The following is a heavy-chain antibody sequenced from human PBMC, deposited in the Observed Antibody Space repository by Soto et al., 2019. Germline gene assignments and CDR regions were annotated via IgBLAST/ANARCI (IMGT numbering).Heavy chain of an antibody. CDR2: INSDGSST. V-gene: IGHV3-74*01. Sequence: GGSLRLSCAASGFTFSSYWMHWVRQAPGKGLVWVSRINSDGSSTSYADSVKGRFTISRDNAKNTLYLQMNSLRAEDTAVYYCSSDTKFITIFGVVLSYGFDPWGQGTLVTVSS. D-gene: IGHD3-3*01. CDR1: GFTFSSYW. J-gene: IGHJ5*02. CDR3: SSDTKFITIFGVVLSYGFDP.